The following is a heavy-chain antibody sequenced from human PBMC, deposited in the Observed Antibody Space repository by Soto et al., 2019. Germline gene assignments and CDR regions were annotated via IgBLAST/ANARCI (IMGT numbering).Heavy chain of an antibody. D-gene: IGHD3-10*01. CDR2: ISGDGGST. CDR3: AKDDSGELLHNFFDY. V-gene: IGHV3-43*02. Sequence: GGSLRLSCAASGFTFDDYAMHWVRQAPGKGLEWVSLISGDGGSTYYVDSVKGRFTISRDNSKNSLYLQMNSLRTEDTALYYCAKDDSGELLHNFFDYWGQGTLVTVSS. CDR1: GFTFDDYA. J-gene: IGHJ4*02.